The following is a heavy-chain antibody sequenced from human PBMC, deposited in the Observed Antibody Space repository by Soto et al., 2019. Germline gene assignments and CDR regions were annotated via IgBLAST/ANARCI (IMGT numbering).Heavy chain of an antibody. J-gene: IGHJ4*02. V-gene: IGHV3-33*01. CDR3: AREIMITFGGVIADYFDY. Sequence: HPGGSLRLSCAASGFTFSSYGMHWVRQAPGKGLEWVAVIWYDGSNKYYADSVKGRFTISRDNSKNTLYLQMNSLRAEDTAVYYCAREIMITFGGVIADYFDYWGQGTLVTVSS. D-gene: IGHD3-16*02. CDR2: IWYDGSNK. CDR1: GFTFSSYG.